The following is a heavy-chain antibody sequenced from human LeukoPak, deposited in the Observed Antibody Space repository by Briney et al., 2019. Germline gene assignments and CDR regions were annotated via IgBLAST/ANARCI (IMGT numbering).Heavy chain of an antibody. D-gene: IGHD4-11*01. CDR2: IYYSGGT. Sequence: SETLSLTCTVSGGSISSYYWSWIRQPPGKGLEWIGYIYYSGGTNYNPSLKSRVTISVDTSKNQFSLKLSSVTAADTAVYYCARDGDSTYWGQGTLVTVSS. CDR1: GGSISSYY. V-gene: IGHV4-59*01. J-gene: IGHJ4*02. CDR3: ARDGDSTY.